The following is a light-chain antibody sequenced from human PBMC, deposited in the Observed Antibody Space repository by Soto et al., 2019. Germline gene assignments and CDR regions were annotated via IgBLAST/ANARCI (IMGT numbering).Light chain of an antibody. CDR1: HPININ. J-gene: IGKJ4*01. CDR3: QQYQRYPPS. CDR2: AAT. V-gene: IGKV1-16*01. Sequence: DIHMTQSPSSLSASVGDRVTITCRASHPININLVWFQQKPGKAPKSLIYAATNLQSGVPSRFSGSGGGTDFSLTISSLQLEDVATYYCQQYQRYPPSFGGGTKLEIK.